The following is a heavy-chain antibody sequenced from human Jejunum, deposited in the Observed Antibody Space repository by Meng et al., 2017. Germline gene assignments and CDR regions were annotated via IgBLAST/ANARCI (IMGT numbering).Heavy chain of an antibody. J-gene: IGHJ4*02. D-gene: IGHD3-3*02. Sequence: VQLAESGAEVKKAGALWKVPGKAAGYTFTNYGINWVRQAPGQGLEWMAWISADNGNAKYAQNLQDRVTLTTETSTTTAYMELRNLRSDDTAVYYCTRGGMTSETTFFLHWGQGTLVTVSS. CDR2: ISADNGNA. CDR1: GYTFTNYG. CDR3: TRGGMTSETTFFLH. V-gene: IGHV1-18*01.